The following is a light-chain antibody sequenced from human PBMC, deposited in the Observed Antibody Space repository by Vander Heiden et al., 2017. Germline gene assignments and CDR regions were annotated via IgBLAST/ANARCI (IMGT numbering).Light chain of an antibody. CDR3: QQSYSTPLT. V-gene: IGKV1-39*01. Sequence: DIQMTQSPSSLSASIGDRVTITCRASQSISAYLNWYHLKPGKAPKLLIYAASSVHTGVPSRFSGSGSGTDFTLTISSLQAEDSATYYCQQSYSTPLTFGGGTKVEIK. CDR1: QSISAY. CDR2: AAS. J-gene: IGKJ4*01.